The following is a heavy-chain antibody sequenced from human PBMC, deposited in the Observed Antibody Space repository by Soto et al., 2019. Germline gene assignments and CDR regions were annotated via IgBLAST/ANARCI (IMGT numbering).Heavy chain of an antibody. J-gene: IGHJ4*02. CDR2: ILPTADLT. CDR1: GGTLGSYT. CDR3: KWRWLQDGLDQ. Sequence: QVQLVQSGAEVRMPGSSVKVSCKASGGTLGSYTVTWVRQAPGQGLEWLGRILPTADLTNYAEKFQGRLTITADTSTSTAYMELSSLRSEDTALYYCKWRWLQDGLDQWGQGTLVTVSS. V-gene: IGHV1-69*02. D-gene: IGHD5-12*01.